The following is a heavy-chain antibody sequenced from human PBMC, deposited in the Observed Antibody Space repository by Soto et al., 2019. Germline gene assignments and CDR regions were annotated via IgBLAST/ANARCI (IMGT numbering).Heavy chain of an antibody. J-gene: IGHJ6*02. D-gene: IGHD6-13*01. CDR3: ARTSAAGKYYYGMDV. V-gene: IGHV5-51*01. CDR1: GDSFTSYW. CDR2: IYPGDSDT. Sequence: GESLKISCKGYGDSFTSYWIGWVRQMSGKGLEWMGIIYPGDSDTRYSPSFQGHVTISVDKSISTAYLQWSSLKASDTAMYYCARTSAAGKYYYGMDVWGQGTTVTVSS.